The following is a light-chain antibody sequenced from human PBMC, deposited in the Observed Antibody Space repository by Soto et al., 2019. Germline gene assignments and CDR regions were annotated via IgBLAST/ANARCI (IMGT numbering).Light chain of an antibody. CDR1: QSVSSW. Sequence: DIQMTQSPSTLSASVGDRVTITCRASQSVSSWLAWYQQRPGNAPNLLIYKASSLESGVPSRFSGSGSGTKFTLTVSSLQPDDFATYYCQQYDSYPLTFGGGTKVDNK. V-gene: IGKV1-5*03. CDR3: QQYDSYPLT. CDR2: KAS. J-gene: IGKJ4*01.